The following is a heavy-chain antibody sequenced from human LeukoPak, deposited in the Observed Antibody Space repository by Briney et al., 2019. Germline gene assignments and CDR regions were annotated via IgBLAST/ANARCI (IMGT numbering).Heavy chain of an antibody. CDR1: GGSISNYY. CDR3: ARGARGSPDDNFDY. J-gene: IGHJ4*02. CDR2: ISYSGGT. V-gene: IGHV4-59*01. D-gene: IGHD3-9*01. Sequence: SGTLCLTCTVSGGSISNYYRSWVRQPPGKGLEWVGYISYSGGTNYSPSLTSRVTISVDTSKKHFSLNLNSVTAADPAIYYCARGARGSPDDNFDYWGQGTLLTVSS.